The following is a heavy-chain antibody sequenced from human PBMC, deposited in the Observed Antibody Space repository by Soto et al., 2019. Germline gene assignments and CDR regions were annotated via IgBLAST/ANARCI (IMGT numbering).Heavy chain of an antibody. Sequence: GGSLRLSCAASGFTFSSYGMHWVRQAPGKGLEWVAVISYDGSNKYYADSVKGRFTISRDNSKNTLYLQMNGLRVEDTAVYYCAKGYHNFDYWGLGTLVTVSS. CDR3: AKGYHNFDY. CDR2: ISYDGSNK. V-gene: IGHV3-30*18. D-gene: IGHD2-2*01. CDR1: GFTFSSYG. J-gene: IGHJ4*02.